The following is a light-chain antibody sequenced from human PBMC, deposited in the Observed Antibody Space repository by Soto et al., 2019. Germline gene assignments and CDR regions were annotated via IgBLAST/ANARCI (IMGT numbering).Light chain of an antibody. CDR3: LQENSYPLT. CDR1: QGVRDD. V-gene: IGKV1-6*01. Sequence: IQMTQSPSSLSASVGDRVTITCRASQGVRDDVGWYQQKPGKAPKLLIYYASTLQSGVPSRFSGSGSGTDSTLSISRLQPEDFASYYCLQENSYPLTFGGGTKVEIK. CDR2: YAS. J-gene: IGKJ4*01.